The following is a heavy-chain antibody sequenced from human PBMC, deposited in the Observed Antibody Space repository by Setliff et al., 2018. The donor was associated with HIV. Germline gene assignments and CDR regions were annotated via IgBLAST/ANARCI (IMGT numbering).Heavy chain of an antibody. CDR2: VYTSETT. Sequence: SETLSLTCTVSGGSISSYYWSWIRQPPGKGLEWIGYVYTSETTNYNPSLKSRVTVSVDMSKNQFSLELSSVTAADTAVYYCARHKSQPYYFDYWGQGTLVTVSS. CDR1: GGSISSYY. CDR3: ARHKSQPYYFDY. V-gene: IGHV4-59*08. J-gene: IGHJ4*02.